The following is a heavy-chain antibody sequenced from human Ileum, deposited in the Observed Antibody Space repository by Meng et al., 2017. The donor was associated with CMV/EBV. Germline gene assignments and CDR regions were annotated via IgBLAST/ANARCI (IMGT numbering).Heavy chain of an antibody. D-gene: IGHD5-24*01. V-gene: IGHV4-39*07. CDR2: IYYTGST. CDR1: GGSSSSGSYY. Sequence: QLQLQESGPGLVKPSETLPLTCTVSGGSSSSGSYYWGWIRQPPGKGLEWIGSIYYTGSTFYSPSLKSRVTISVDTSKNQFSLKLSSVTAADTAIYYCTRDLGIDGYIWWGQGTLVTVSS. J-gene: IGHJ4*02. CDR3: TRDLGIDGYIW.